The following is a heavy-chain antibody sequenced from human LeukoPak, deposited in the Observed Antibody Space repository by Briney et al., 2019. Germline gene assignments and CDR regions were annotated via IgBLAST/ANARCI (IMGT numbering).Heavy chain of an antibody. Sequence: SETLSLTFTVSGGSISSYYWSWIRQPPGKGLEWIGYIYYSGSTNYNPSLKSRVTISVDTSKNRFSLKLSSVTAADTAVYYCARLEGTTGTTGWFDPWGQGTLVTVSS. D-gene: IGHD1-7*01. CDR2: IYYSGST. V-gene: IGHV4-59*01. J-gene: IGHJ5*02. CDR1: GGSISSYY. CDR3: ARLEGTTGTTGWFDP.